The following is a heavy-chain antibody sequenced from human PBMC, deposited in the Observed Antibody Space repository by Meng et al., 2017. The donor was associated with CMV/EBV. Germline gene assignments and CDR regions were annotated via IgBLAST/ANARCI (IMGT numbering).Heavy chain of an antibody. CDR3: ARGIYFDY. J-gene: IGHJ4*02. CDR1: GGSISSYY. V-gene: IGHV4-59*01. Sequence: SETLSLTCTVSGGSISSYYWSWIRQPPGKGLEWIGYIYYSGSTNYNPSLKSRVTISVDTSKNQLSLKLSSVTAADTAVYYCARGIYFDYWGQGTLVTVSS. CDR2: IYYSGST.